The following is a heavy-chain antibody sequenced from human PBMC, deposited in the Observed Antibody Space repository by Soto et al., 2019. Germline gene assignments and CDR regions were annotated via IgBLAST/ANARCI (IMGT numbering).Heavy chain of an antibody. D-gene: IGHD6-6*01. CDR3: ARNRGKLDYMDV. Sequence: ASVKVSCKASGYTFTGYYMHWVRQAPGQGLEWMGWINPNSGGTNYAQKFQGWVTMTRDTSISTAYMELSRLRSDDTAVYYCARNRGKLDYMDVWGKGTTVTVSS. J-gene: IGHJ6*03. CDR1: GYTFTGYY. V-gene: IGHV1-2*04. CDR2: INPNSGGT.